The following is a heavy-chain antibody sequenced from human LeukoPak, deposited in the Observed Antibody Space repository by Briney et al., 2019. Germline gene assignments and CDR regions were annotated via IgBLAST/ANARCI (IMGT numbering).Heavy chain of an antibody. CDR3: AKGPVAYYYGSGPPGGDAFDI. J-gene: IGHJ3*02. CDR1: GFTFSSYG. D-gene: IGHD3-10*01. Sequence: GGSLRLSCAASGFTFSSYGMHWVRQAPGKGLEWVAFIRYDGSNKYYADSVKGRFTISRDNSKNTLYLQMNSLRAEDTAVYYCAKGPVAYYYGSGPPGGDAFDIWGQGTMVTVSS. V-gene: IGHV3-30*02. CDR2: IRYDGSNK.